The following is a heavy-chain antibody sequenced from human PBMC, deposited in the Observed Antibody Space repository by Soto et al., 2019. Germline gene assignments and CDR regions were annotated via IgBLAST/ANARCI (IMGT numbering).Heavy chain of an antibody. J-gene: IGHJ4*02. CDR3: ARGDDYVPFDY. D-gene: IGHD4-17*01. Sequence: EVLLVESGGGLVQPGGSLRLSCAASGFIFSAYPMHWVRQAPGKGLEYVSAIRTNGGSTYYANSVKGRFTISRDNSKNTLYLQMGSLRAEDMAIYYCARGDDYVPFDYWGQGTVVTVSS. V-gene: IGHV3-64*01. CDR1: GFIFSAYP. CDR2: IRTNGGST.